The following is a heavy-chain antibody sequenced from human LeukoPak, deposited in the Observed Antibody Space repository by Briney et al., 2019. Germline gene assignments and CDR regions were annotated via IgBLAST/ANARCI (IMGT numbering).Heavy chain of an antibody. CDR1: GGSISSSSSY. V-gene: IGHV4-39*01. D-gene: IGHD4-23*01. CDR2: VFHSGTT. Sequence: SETLSLTCSVSGGSISSSSSYWGWIRQPPGKGLEWIGSVFHSGTTYYNPSLKSRITISVDTSKNQFSLRLTSVTAADTAVYYCARRDSSGGNPVLDYWGQGTLVNVSS. J-gene: IGHJ4*02. CDR3: ARRDSSGGNPVLDY.